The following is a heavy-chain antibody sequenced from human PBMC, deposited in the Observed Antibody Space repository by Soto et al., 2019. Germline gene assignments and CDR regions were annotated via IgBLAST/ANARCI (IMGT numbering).Heavy chain of an antibody. D-gene: IGHD5-12*01. CDR1: GFTVSNNY. CDR3: ARARDGYNFLYEPT. Sequence: EVQLVESGGGLIQPGGSLRLSCTASGFTVSNNYMSWVRQAPGKGLEWVSVIYSSARTDYADSVKGRFTISRDNSKRTVYLQMNSLRAEDTAMYYCARARDGYNFLYEPTWGQGTLVTVSS. J-gene: IGHJ4*02. CDR2: IYSSART. V-gene: IGHV3-53*01.